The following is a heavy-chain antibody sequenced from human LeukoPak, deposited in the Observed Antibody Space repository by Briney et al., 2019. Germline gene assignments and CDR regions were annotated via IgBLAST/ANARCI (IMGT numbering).Heavy chain of an antibody. D-gene: IGHD2-15*01. CDR1: GFTFSNAW. V-gene: IGHV3-15*01. CDR2: IKSKTDGGTT. CDR3: TTVPPYCSGGSCFDY. J-gene: IGHJ4*02. Sequence: GGSLRPSCAASGFTFSNAWMSWVRQAPGKGLEWVGRIKSKTDGGTTDYAAPVKGRFTISRDDSKNTLYLQMNSLKTEDTAVYYCTTVPPYCSGGSCFDYWGQGTLVTVSS.